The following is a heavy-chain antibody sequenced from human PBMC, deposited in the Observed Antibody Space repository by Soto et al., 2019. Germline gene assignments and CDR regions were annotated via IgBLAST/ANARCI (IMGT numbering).Heavy chain of an antibody. CDR2: IVVGSGNT. CDR1: GFTFTSSA. Sequence: SVKVSCKASGFTFTSSAVQWVRQARGQRLEWIGWIVVGSGNTNYAQKFQERVTITRDMSTSTAYMELSSLGSEDTAVYYCAALGRYSGYDLKWGQGTLVTVSS. D-gene: IGHD5-12*01. J-gene: IGHJ4*02. CDR3: AALGRYSGYDLK. V-gene: IGHV1-58*01.